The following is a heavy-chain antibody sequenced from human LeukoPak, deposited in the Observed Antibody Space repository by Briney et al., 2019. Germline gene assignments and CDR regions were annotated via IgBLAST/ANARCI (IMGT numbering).Heavy chain of an antibody. J-gene: IGHJ3*02. Sequence: SETLSLTCTVSGGSISSYYWSWIRQPPGKGLEWIGYIYYSGSTNYNPSLKSRVTISVDTSKNQFSLKLSSVTAADTAVYYCARHHYPPALIAAAGTGGAFGIWGQGTMVTVSS. CDR1: GGSISSYY. V-gene: IGHV4-59*08. CDR3: ARHHYPPALIAAAGTGGAFGI. CDR2: IYYSGST. D-gene: IGHD6-13*01.